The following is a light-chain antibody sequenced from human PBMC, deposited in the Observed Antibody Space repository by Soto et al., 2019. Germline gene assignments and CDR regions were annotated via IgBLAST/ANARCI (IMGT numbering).Light chain of an antibody. Sequence: QSVLIQPPSASGTPGQTVTIPCSGSRSNIGSDYVYWYQQFPGTAPKLLIYTDNQRPSGVPDRFSGSKSGTSGSLAISGLRSEDEAEYYCAAWDDSLESVVFGGGTKVTVL. J-gene: IGLJ2*01. V-gene: IGLV1-47*02. CDR1: RSNIGSDY. CDR2: TDN. CDR3: AAWDDSLESVV.